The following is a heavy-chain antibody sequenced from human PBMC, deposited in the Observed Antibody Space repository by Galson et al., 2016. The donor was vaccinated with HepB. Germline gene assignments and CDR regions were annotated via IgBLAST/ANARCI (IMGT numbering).Heavy chain of an antibody. CDR3: AIELRFSAGSYCVGMDV. CDR1: GGFISSYY. CDR2: IYYTGNT. D-gene: IGHD3-3*01. J-gene: IGHJ6*02. Sequence: ETLSLTCAVSGGFISSYYWSWIRQPPGKGLEWIGYIYYTGNTNYNPSLKSRVTISVDTSKNQLSLKLSSVTAADTAVYYCAIELRFSAGSYCVGMDVWGLGTTVIVSS. V-gene: IGHV4-59*01.